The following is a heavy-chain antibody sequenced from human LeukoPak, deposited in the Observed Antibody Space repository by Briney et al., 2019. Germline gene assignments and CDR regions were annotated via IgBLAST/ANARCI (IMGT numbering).Heavy chain of an antibody. V-gene: IGHV1-2*02. CDR1: GYTFTGYY. Sequence: GASVKVSCKASGYTFTGYYMHWVRQAPGQGLEWMGWINPNSGGTNYAQKFQGRVTMTRDTSISTAYMELSRLRSDDTAVYYCARDTGDYYYGSGSYGVLDYWGQGTLVTVSS. CDR2: INPNSGGT. J-gene: IGHJ4*02. CDR3: ARDTGDYYYGSGSYGVLDY. D-gene: IGHD3-10*01.